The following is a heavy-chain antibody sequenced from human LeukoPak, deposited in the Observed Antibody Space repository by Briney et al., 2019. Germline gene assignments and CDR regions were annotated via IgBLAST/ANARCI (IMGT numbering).Heavy chain of an antibody. CDR2: IDSSGSTI. V-gene: IGHV3-48*03. J-gene: IGHJ6*03. D-gene: IGHD3-10*01. CDR1: GFTFSNYE. Sequence: GGSLRLSCVDSGFTFSNYEMNWARQAPGKGLEWVSYIDSSGSTIHYADSVKGRFTISRDNAKNSLYLQMDSLRAEDTAVYYCAREVGRAHYYYYMDVWGKGTTVTVSS. CDR3: AREVGRAHYYYYMDV.